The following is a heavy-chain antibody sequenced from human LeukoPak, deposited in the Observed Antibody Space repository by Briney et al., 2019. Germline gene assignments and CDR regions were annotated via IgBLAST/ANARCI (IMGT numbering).Heavy chain of an antibody. CDR1: GGTFSSYA. CDR2: IIPIFGTA. Sequence: ASVKVSCKASGGTFSSYAISWVRQAPGQGLEWMGGIIPIFGTANYAQKFQGRVTITADKSTSTAYMELSSLRAEDMALYYCAKDSWGSSSWSFDYWGQGALVTVSS. CDR3: AKDSWGSSSWSFDY. J-gene: IGHJ4*02. V-gene: IGHV1-69*06. D-gene: IGHD6-13*01.